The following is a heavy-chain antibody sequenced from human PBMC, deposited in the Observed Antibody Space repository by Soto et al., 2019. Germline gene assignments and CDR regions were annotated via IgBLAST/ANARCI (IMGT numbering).Heavy chain of an antibody. CDR1: GYIFSGHV. CDR2: INPKSGDT. V-gene: IGHV1-2*02. D-gene: IGHD3-9*01. CDR3: ARDTRGSRGFDEMDF. J-gene: IGHJ6*02. Sequence: ASFKVSCNASGYIFSGHVIDWMRQAPGQGLEWMGWINPKSGDTGYAQKFQGRVTMTRDTSLDIVHMDLSELTSDDAAVYYCARDTRGSRGFDEMDFWSQGRTVTVSS.